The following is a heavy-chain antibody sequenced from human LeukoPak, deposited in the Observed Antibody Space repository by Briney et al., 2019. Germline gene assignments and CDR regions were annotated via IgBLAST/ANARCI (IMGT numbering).Heavy chain of an antibody. CDR2: IRDSGGST. Sequence: QSGGCLRLSCAASGFTFSSSAVGWVRQAPGKGLEWVSSIRDSGGSTFYADSVKGRFTISRDNPKNTLYLQMNSLRAEDAAVYYCGKRAYSSGYYYFDNWGQGTLVTVSS. CDR1: GFTFSSSA. J-gene: IGHJ4*02. V-gene: IGHV3-23*01. D-gene: IGHD3-22*01. CDR3: GKRAYSSGYYYFDN.